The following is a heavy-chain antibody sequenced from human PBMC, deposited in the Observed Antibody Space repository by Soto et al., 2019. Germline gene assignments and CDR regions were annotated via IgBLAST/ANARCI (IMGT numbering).Heavy chain of an antibody. CDR1: GGSFSGYY. D-gene: IGHD5-18*01. Sequence: SETLSLTCAVYGGSFSGYYWSWIRQPPGKGLEWIGEINHSGSTNYNPSLKSRVAISVDTSKNQFSLKLSSVTAADTAVYYCASYGYSYGFDYWGQGTLVTVSS. CDR3: ASYGYSYGFDY. CDR2: INHSGST. V-gene: IGHV4-34*01. J-gene: IGHJ4*02.